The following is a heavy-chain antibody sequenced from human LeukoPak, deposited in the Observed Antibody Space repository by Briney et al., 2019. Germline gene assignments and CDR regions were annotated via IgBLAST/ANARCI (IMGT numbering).Heavy chain of an antibody. J-gene: IGHJ3*02. CDR1: GYTFTYRY. Sequence: SVKVSCKASGYTFTYRYLHWVRQAPGQALEWMGWITPFNGNTNYAQKFQDRVTITRDRSMSTAYMELSSLRSEDTAMYYCASGLRWGYDSNAFDIWGQGTMVTVSS. CDR2: ITPFNGNT. V-gene: IGHV1-45*02. D-gene: IGHD5-12*01. CDR3: ASGLRWGYDSNAFDI.